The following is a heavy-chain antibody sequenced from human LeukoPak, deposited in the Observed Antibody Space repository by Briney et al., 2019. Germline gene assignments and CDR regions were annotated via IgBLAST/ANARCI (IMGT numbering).Heavy chain of an antibody. CDR2: IDTSWST. CDR1: GGAITNYY. J-gene: IGHJ3*02. D-gene: IGHD3-10*01. V-gene: IGHV4-4*07. CDR3: ARVCGSATNYRLCGFDI. Sequence: SETLSLTCTVSGGAITNYYWNWIRQPAGKGLEWIGRIDTSWSTNYNPSPKSRVTMSVDTSKNQFSLKVTSVTAADTAVYYCARVCGSATNYRLCGFDIWGQGTVVTVSS.